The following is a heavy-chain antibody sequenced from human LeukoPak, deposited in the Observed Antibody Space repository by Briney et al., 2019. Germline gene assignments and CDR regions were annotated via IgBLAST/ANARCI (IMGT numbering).Heavy chain of an antibody. V-gene: IGHV3-21*01. J-gene: IGHJ4*02. CDR3: ARGPPAAPFDY. D-gene: IGHD2-2*01. CDR2: ISSSSSYI. Sequence: GGSLRLSCAASGFTFSSYAMTWVRQAPGKGLEWVSSISSSSSYIYYADSVKGRFTISRDNAKNSLYLQMNSLRAEDTAVYYCARGPPAAPFDYWGQGTLVTVSS. CDR1: GFTFSSYA.